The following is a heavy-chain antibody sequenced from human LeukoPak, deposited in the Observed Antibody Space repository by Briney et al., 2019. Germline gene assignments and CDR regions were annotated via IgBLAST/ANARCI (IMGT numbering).Heavy chain of an antibody. CDR1: GFTFDDYA. J-gene: IGHJ4*02. D-gene: IGHD5-24*01. CDR3: AKDRGRWLQYPDY. V-gene: IGHV3-9*01. Sequence: SLRLSCAASGFTFDDYAMHWVRQAPGKGLEWVSGISWNSGSIGYADPVKGRFTISRDNAKNSLYLQMNSLRAEDTALYYCAKDRGRWLQYPDYLGQGTLVTVSS. CDR2: ISWNSGSI.